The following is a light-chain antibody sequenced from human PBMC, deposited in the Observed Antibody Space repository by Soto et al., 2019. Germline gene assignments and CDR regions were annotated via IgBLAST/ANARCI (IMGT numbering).Light chain of an antibody. Sequence: QSALTQPASVSGAPGQSITISCTGTSSDVGGYNYVSWYQQHPGKAPKLMIYEVSNRPSGVSNRFSGSKSDNTASLTISGLQAEDEADYYCSSYTSSSTLEVFGTGTKVTVI. CDR2: EVS. CDR1: SSDVGGYNY. J-gene: IGLJ1*01. V-gene: IGLV2-14*01. CDR3: SSYTSSSTLEV.